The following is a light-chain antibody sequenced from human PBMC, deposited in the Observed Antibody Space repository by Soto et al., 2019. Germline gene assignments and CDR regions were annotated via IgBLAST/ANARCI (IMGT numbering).Light chain of an antibody. CDR3: QQYGSSPRT. V-gene: IGKV3-20*01. CDR2: GTS. CDR1: QSVSSSY. Sequence: EIVLTQSPGTLSLSPGERGTLSCRASQSVSSSYLAWYQQKPGQAPRLLMYGTSTRATGTPDRFSGSGSGTDFTLTISSLEPEDVAVYYCQQYGSSPRTCGQGTKVEVK. J-gene: IGKJ1*01.